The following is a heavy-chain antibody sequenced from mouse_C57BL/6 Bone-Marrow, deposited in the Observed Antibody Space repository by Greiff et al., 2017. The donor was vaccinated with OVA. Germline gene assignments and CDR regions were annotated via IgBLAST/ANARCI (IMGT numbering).Heavy chain of an antibody. CDR2: INPRTGGT. J-gene: IGHJ4*01. Sequence: VQLQQSGPELVKPGASVKISCKASGYSFTGYYMNWVKQSPEKSLEWIGEINPRTGGTTYNQKFKAKATLTVDKSYSTAYMQLKSLTSEDSAVYYCSSYDYGYYYAMDYWGQGTSVTVSS. D-gene: IGHD2-4*01. V-gene: IGHV1-42*01. CDR1: GYSFTGYY. CDR3: SSYDYGYYYAMDY.